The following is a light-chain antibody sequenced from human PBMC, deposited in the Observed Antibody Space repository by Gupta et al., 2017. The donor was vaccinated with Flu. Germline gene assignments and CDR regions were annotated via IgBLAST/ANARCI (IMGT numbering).Light chain of an antibody. V-gene: IGKV1-39*01. Sequence: PSSLSASVGDRVTITCRASQSISKYVNWYQQKPGKAPKLLVYDASSLETGVPSRFSGSGSGTDFTLTISSLQPEDFATYYCQQPDNTSWTFGRGTKVEI. CDR3: QQPDNTSWT. J-gene: IGKJ1*01. CDR1: QSISKY. CDR2: DAS.